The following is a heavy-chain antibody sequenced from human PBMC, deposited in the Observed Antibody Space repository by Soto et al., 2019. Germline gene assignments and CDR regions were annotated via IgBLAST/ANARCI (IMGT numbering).Heavy chain of an antibody. J-gene: IGHJ4*02. V-gene: IGHV4-30-4*01. D-gene: IGHD6-13*01. CDR1: GGSISSGDYY. CDR2: IYYSGST. Sequence: QVQLQESGPGLVKPSQTLSLTCTVSGGSISSGDYYWSWIRRPPGKGLEWIGYIYYSGSTYYNPSLKRRVTIAVSASRNQFSLRRSAGPAADTAVYYCARVGRSSWPLDYWGQGNLVTVSS. CDR3: ARVGRSSWPLDY.